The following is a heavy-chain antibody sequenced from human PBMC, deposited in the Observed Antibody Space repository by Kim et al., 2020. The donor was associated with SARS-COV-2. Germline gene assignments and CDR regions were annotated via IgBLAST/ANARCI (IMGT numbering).Heavy chain of an antibody. CDR2: SHYSGTT. CDR3: ARGSGYNAFDY. V-gene: IGHV4-59*13. CDR1: GGSITSSY. J-gene: IGHJ4*02. Sequence: SETLSLTCSVSGGSITSSYWSWIRQPPGKGLEWIGYSHYSGTTNYHPSLKSRVTVSVDTSKNQISLKLSSVTAADTAVYYCARGSGYNAFDYWGQGTLVT. D-gene: IGHD5-12*01.